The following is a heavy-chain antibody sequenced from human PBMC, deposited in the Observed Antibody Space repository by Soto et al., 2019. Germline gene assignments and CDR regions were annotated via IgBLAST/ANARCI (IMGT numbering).Heavy chain of an antibody. D-gene: IGHD3-3*01. CDR1: GGTFSSYA. CDR3: ASYRGGYYKGPHYYYYYGMDV. CDR2: IIPIFGTA. J-gene: IGHJ6*02. Sequence: QVQLVQSGAEVKKPGSSVKVSCKASGGTFSSYAISWVRQAPGQGLEWMGGIIPIFGTATYAQKFQGRVTITADESTSTAYMELSSLRSEDTAVYYCASYRGGYYKGPHYYYYYGMDVWGQGTTVTVSS. V-gene: IGHV1-69*01.